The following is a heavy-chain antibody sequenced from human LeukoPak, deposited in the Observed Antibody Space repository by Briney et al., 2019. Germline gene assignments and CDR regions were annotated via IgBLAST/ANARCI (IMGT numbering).Heavy chain of an antibody. V-gene: IGHV3-48*04. J-gene: IGHJ4*02. D-gene: IGHD6-13*01. CDR1: EFTFSSYS. CDR2: ISSSSSTI. CDR3: ARDSGAIAAAVDY. Sequence: PGGSLRLSCAASEFTFSSYSMNWVRQAPGKGLEWVSYISSSSSTIYYADSVKGRFTISRDNAKNSLYLQMNSLRAEDTAVYYCARDSGAIAAAVDYWGQGTLVTVSS.